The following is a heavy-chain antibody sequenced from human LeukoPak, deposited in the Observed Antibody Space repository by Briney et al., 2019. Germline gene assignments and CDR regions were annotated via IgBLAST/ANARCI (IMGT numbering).Heavy chain of an antibody. D-gene: IGHD2-15*01. CDR2: IDTSSSTM. CDR1: GLTFSKYS. J-gene: IGHJ4*02. Sequence: GGSLRLSCAASGLTFSKYSMTWVRQAPGKGLEWVSFIDTSSSTMYYTDSVKGRFTISRDNAKNSLYLQMNSLRAEDTAVYYCARTVESNWGQGTLVTVSS. CDR3: ARTVESN. V-gene: IGHV3-48*04.